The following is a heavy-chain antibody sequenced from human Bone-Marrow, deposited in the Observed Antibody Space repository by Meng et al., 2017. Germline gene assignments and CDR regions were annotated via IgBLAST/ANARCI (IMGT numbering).Heavy chain of an antibody. D-gene: IGHD3-10*01. CDR2: INWNGGST. J-gene: IGHJ4*02. V-gene: IGHV3-20*04. CDR3: ARDLRKVRGVRGFDY. CDR1: GFTFDDYG. Sequence: GGSLRLSCAASGFTFDDYGMSWDRQAPGKGLEWVSGINWNGGSTGYADSVKGRFTISRDNAKNSLYLQMNSLRAEDTALYYCARDLRKVRGVRGFDYWGQGTLVTVSS.